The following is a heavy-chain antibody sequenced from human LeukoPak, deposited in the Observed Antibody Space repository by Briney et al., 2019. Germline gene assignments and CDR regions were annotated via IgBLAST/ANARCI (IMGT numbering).Heavy chain of an antibody. V-gene: IGHV4-4*02. Sequence: SETLSLTCAVSGGSISSSNWWSWVRQPPGKGLEWIGEIYRSGSTNYNPSLKSRVTISLDKSKNQFSLRLSAVTAADTAVYYCARYRRASGYHFDYWGQGTLVTVSS. CDR1: GGSISSSNW. D-gene: IGHD5-12*01. CDR2: IYRSGST. CDR3: ARYRRASGYHFDY. J-gene: IGHJ4*02.